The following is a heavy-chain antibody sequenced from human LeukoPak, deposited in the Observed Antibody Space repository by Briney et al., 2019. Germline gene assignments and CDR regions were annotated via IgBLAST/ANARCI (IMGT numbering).Heavy chain of an antibody. CDR3: AGRAGAYSHPYDY. CDR2: ISSSSYI. Sequence: GGSLRLSCAASGFTFSSYSMNWVRQAPGKGLEWVSSISSSSYIYYADPVKGRFTISRDNSKNTLYLQMNSLRAEDTAVYYCAGRAGAYSHPYDYWGQGTLVTVSS. D-gene: IGHD4/OR15-4a*01. CDR1: GFTFSSYS. J-gene: IGHJ4*02. V-gene: IGHV3-21*04.